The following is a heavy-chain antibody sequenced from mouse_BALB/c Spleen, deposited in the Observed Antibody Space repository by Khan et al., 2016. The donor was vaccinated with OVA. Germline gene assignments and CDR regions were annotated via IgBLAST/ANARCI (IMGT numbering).Heavy chain of an antibody. D-gene: IGHD1-1*01. CDR1: GYTFINYW. Sequence: QVQLKESGAELAKPGASVKMSCKASGYTFINYWILWVKQRPGQGLEWIGYINPSTGYTEYNHNFKDKATLTADKSSSTAYLQLSSLTSEDSAVYYCARRGLRWDFDYWGKGTTLTVSS. V-gene: IGHV1-7*01. CDR3: ARRGLRWDFDY. CDR2: INPSTGYT. J-gene: IGHJ2*01.